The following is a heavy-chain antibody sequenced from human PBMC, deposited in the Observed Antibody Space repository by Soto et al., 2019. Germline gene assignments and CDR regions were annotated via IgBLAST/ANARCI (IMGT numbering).Heavy chain of an antibody. D-gene: IGHD3-10*01. CDR2: IHNSGST. J-gene: IGHJ3*02. V-gene: IGHV4-30-4*01. Sequence: SETLSLTCTASGGSMNSHDYYWSWIRQPPGKGLEWIGYIHNSGSTYYNPSLKSRLTISSDTSKNKFSLRLNSVTAADTALYYCARGEVRGPFDIWGQGTMVTVSS. CDR3: ARGEVRGPFDI. CDR1: GGSMNSHDYY.